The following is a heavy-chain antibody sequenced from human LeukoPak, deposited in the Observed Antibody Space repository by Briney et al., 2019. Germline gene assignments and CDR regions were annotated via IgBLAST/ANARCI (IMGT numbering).Heavy chain of an antibody. D-gene: IGHD1-26*01. V-gene: IGHV1-46*01. CDR1: GYTFTSYY. CDR3: AREVGARDY. CDR2: INPSGGST. J-gene: IGHJ4*02. Sequence: ASVKVSCKASGYTFTSYYMHWVRQAPGQGLEWMGIINPSGGSTSYAQKFQGRVTITADESTSTAYMELSSLRSEDTAVYYCAREVGARDYWGQGTLVTVSS.